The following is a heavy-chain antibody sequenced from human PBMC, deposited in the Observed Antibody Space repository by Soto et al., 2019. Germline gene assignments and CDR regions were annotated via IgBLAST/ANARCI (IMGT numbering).Heavy chain of an antibody. D-gene: IGHD4-17*01. CDR2: ISYDGSNK. J-gene: IGHJ6*02. CDR3: SSSSDYGDYVDHYYGMDF. V-gene: IGHV3-30*03. CDR1: GFTFSSYG. Sequence: GGSLRLSCAASGFTFSSYGMHWVRQARGKGLEWVAVISYDGSNKYYADSVKCRFTISRDNSKNTQYLQMNSLRAEDTAVYYCSSSSDYGDYVDHYYGMDFWGRGTTFTVSS.